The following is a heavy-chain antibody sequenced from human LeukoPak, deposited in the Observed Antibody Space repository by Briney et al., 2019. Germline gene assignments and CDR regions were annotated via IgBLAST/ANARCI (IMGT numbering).Heavy chain of an antibody. CDR2: INPSGGST. CDR3: AREEGEMATIRY. Sequence: ASVKVSCKASGYTFTSYYMHWVRQAPVQGLEWMGIINPSGGSTSYAQKFQGRVTMTRDTSTSTVYMELSSLRSEDTAVYYCAREEGEMATIRYWGQGTLVTVSS. CDR1: GYTFTSYY. V-gene: IGHV1-46*01. J-gene: IGHJ4*02. D-gene: IGHD5-24*01.